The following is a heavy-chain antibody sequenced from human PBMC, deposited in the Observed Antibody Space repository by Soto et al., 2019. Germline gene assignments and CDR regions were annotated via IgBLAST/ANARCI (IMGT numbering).Heavy chain of an antibody. V-gene: IGHV1-24*01. CDR3: ATDSTYYYDSSGYYHFDY. CDR2: FDPEDGET. Sequence: GASVKVSCKVSGYTLTELSMHWVRQAPGKGLEWMGGFDPEDGETIYAQKFQGRVTMTEDTSTDTAYMELSSLRSEDTAVYYCATDSTYYYDSSGYYHFDYWGQGTLVTVSS. D-gene: IGHD3-22*01. J-gene: IGHJ4*02. CDR1: GYTLTELS.